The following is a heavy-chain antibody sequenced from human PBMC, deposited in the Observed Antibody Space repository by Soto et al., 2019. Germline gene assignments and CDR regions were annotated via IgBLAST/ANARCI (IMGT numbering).Heavy chain of an antibody. J-gene: IGHJ4*02. CDR2: ISGSGGST. V-gene: IGHV3-23*01. Sequence: PGGSLRLSCAASGFTFSIYAMSWVRHAPGKGLEWVSAISGSGGSTYYADSVKDRFTISRDNSKNSLYLQMNSLRDEDTAVYYCARGSSGWPVLFDYWGQGTLVTVSS. D-gene: IGHD6-19*01. CDR1: GFTFSIYA. CDR3: ARGSSGWPVLFDY.